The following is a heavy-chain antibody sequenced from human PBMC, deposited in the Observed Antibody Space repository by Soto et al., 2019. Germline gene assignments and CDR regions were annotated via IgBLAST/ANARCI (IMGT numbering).Heavy chain of an antibody. D-gene: IGHD3-22*01. J-gene: IGHJ3*02. V-gene: IGHV3-23*01. CDR3: AKGAYYDSSGYYSGAFDI. Sequence: GGSPRLSCAASGFTFSSYAMSWVRQAPGKGLEWVSAISGSGVSTYYADSVKGRLTISRDNSMNTLYLQMNSLRAEDTAVYYCAKGAYYDSSGYYSGAFDIWGQGTMVTV. CDR2: ISGSGVST. CDR1: GFTFSSYA.